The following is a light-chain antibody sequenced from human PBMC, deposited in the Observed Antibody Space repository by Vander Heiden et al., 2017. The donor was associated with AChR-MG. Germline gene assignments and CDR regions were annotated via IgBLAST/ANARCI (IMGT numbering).Light chain of an antibody. J-gene: IGLJ3*02. Sequence: QSVLTQPPSASGTPGQRVTTSCSGSSSNIGSNYVFWYQQLPGAAPKLLIYRNNQRPSGVSDRFAGSKSGTSASLAISGLRSEDEADYYCAVWDDSLSAWVFGGGTKLTVL. CDR3: AVWDDSLSAWV. CDR1: SSNIGSNY. V-gene: IGLV1-47*01. CDR2: RNN.